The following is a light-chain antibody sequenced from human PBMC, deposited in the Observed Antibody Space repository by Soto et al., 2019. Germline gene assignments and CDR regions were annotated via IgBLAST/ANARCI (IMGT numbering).Light chain of an antibody. CDR2: DVS. Sequence: CVLTQPASVSGSPGQSITISCTGTSSDVGGYNYVSWYQQHPGKAPKLMIYDVSNRPSGVSNRFSGSKSGNTASLTISGLQAEDEADYYCSSYTSSSTGVFGTGTKVTVL. CDR1: SSDVGGYNY. J-gene: IGLJ1*01. CDR3: SSYTSSSTGV. V-gene: IGLV2-14*01.